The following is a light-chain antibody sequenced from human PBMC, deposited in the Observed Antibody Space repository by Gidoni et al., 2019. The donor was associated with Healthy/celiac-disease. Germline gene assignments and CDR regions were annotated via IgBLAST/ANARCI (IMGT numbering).Light chain of an antibody. V-gene: IGLV1-40*01. CDR2: GNS. J-gene: IGLJ3*02. CDR1: SSNIGAGYD. Sequence: QSVLTQPLSVSRAPGQRVTISCTGSSSNIGAGYDVHWYQQLPVTAPKLLIYGNSNRPSGVPDRFSGSKSGTSASLAITGLQAEDEADYYCQSYDSSLNWVFGGGTELTVL. CDR3: QSYDSSLNWV.